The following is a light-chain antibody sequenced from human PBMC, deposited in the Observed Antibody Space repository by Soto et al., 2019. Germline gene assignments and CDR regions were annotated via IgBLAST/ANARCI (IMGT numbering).Light chain of an antibody. J-gene: IGKJ4*01. CDR1: QAMSTY. Sequence: DIQLTQSPSFLSAFVGDTVTITCRASQAMSTYLAWYQQKPGKVPKLLIRSASTLQSGFPPRFSGGGSGTEFTLTISTLQPNDSAIYYCQQLNGYQLAFGWGTNEEIK. V-gene: IGKV1-9*01. CDR2: SAS. CDR3: QQLNGYQLA.